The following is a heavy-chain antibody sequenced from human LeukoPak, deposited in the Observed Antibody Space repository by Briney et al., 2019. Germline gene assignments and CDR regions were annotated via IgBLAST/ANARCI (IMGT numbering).Heavy chain of an antibody. D-gene: IGHD2-21*02. J-gene: IGHJ4*02. V-gene: IGHV3-23*01. CDR2: ISISGSKT. CDR1: EFDFSSHA. Sequence: GGSLRLSCAASEFDFSSHAMTWVRQAPGKGLEWVSAISISGSKTYYADSVKGRFTISWDSSKNTLYLQMNSLRAEDTALYYCAKSGPVTGAVMRGFDYWGQGTLVTVSS. CDR3: AKSGPVTGAVMRGFDY.